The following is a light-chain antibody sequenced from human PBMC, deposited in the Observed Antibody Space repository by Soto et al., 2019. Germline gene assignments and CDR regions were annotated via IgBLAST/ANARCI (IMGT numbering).Light chain of an antibody. J-gene: IGLJ2*01. CDR1: SSDVGAYNF. CDR2: DVT. Sequence: QSALTQPVSVSGSPGQSITISCTGSSSDVGAYNFVSWYQQHPGKAPKLMIYDVTNRPSGVSNRFSGSKSDNTASLSISGLQAEDEDYYYCSSYTTSFTQVFGGGTKLTVL. CDR3: SSYTTSFTQV. V-gene: IGLV2-14*03.